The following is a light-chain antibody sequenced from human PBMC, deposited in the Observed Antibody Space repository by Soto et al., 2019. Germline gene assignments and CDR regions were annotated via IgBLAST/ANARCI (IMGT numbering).Light chain of an antibody. CDR2: DVS. V-gene: IGLV2-14*01. CDR1: SSDVGGYNY. CDR3: SSYTSSSTLHYV. J-gene: IGLJ1*01. Sequence: HSVLTQPASVSGSPGQSITISCPGTSSDVGGYNYVSWYQQHPGKAPKLMIYDVSNRPSGVSNRFSGSKSGNTASLTISGLQAEDEADYYCSSYTSSSTLHYVFGTGTKLTVL.